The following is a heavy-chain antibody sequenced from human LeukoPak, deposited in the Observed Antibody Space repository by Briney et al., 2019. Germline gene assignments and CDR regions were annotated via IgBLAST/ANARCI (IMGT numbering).Heavy chain of an antibody. D-gene: IGHD1-1*01. J-gene: IGHJ4*02. CDR1: GYTFTGYY. CDR3: ARPLYNWNDEYFDY. CDR2: INPNSGGT. Sequence: ASVKVSCKASGYTFTGYYMHWVRQAPGHGLEWMGWINPNSGGTNYAQKFQGRVTMTRDTSISTAYMELSRLRSDDTAVYYCARPLYNWNDEYFDYWGQGTLVTVSS. V-gene: IGHV1-2*02.